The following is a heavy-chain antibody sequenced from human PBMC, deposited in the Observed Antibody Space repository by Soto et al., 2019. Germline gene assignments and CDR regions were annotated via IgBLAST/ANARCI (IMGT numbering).Heavy chain of an antibody. D-gene: IGHD6-19*01. CDR1: GFTLSSYA. Sequence: GGSLRLSCAAAGFTLSSYAMRWVRQAPGKGLEWVSANSGSGGSTYYAASVKGRLTISRDNSKNTLYLQMNSLRAEDTAVYYYHSSGWPSDYCGQGTLVTVP. CDR3: HSSGWPSDY. V-gene: IGHV3-23*01. CDR2: NSGSGGST. J-gene: IGHJ4*02.